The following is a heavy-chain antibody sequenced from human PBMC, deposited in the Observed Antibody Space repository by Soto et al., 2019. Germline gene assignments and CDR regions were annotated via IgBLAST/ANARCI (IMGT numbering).Heavy chain of an antibody. D-gene: IGHD1-26*01. CDR2: ISWNSVTI. CDR3: VRSSGSQPRAVCFDP. J-gene: IGHJ5*02. CDR1: GFNFDDHA. Sequence: EVQLVESGGGLAQPGWSRSLSCAASGFNFDDHAMHWVRQTPGKGLEWVSGISWNSVTINYTDSIKGRFTISRDNANRTLYLQMNNLRPADTAMYFCVRSSGSQPRAVCFDPWGQGTLVTVS. V-gene: IGHV3-9*01.